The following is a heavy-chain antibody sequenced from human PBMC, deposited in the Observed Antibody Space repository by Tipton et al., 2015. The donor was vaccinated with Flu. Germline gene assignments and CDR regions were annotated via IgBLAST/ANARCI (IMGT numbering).Heavy chain of an antibody. CDR3: ARIPQNWGRYFDY. CDR2: ISSSSNYI. V-gene: IGHV3-21*01. Sequence: SLRLSCVASGFTLISHSMSWVRQAPGKGLEWVSSISSSSNYIYYADSVKGRFTVSRDNAKNSLYLQMNSPSAEDTAVYYCARIPQNWGRYFDYWGQGTLVTVSS. CDR1: GFTLISHS. D-gene: IGHD7-27*01. J-gene: IGHJ4*02.